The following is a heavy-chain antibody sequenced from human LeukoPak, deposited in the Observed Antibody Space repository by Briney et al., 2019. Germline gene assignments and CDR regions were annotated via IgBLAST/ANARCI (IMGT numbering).Heavy chain of an antibody. CDR1: GGSISSYY. J-gene: IGHJ4*02. D-gene: IGHD6-19*01. CDR3: ARVDSSGWYGGLFDY. Sequence: SETLSLTCTVSGGSISSYYWSWIRRPAGKGLEWIGRIYTSGSTNYNPSLKSRVTMSVDTSKNQFSLKLSSVTAADTAVYYCARVDSSGWYGGLFDYWGQGTLVTVSS. V-gene: IGHV4-4*07. CDR2: IYTSGST.